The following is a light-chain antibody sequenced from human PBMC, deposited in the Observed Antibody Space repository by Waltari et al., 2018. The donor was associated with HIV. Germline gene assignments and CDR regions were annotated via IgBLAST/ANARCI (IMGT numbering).Light chain of an antibody. Sequence: QSALTQPASVSGSPGQSITISCPGTSSDLSTYNFVSWYQKHPDKAPELLLYDVDTRPSGVPRRFSGSKSGDTASLSISAIRADDEADYFCSSYTTADTVVFGGGTKVSVL. V-gene: IGLV2-14*03. CDR2: DVD. J-gene: IGLJ2*01. CDR3: SSYTTADTVV. CDR1: SSDLSTYNF.